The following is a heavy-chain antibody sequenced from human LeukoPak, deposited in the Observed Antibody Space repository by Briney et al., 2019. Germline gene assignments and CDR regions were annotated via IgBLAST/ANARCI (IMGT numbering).Heavy chain of an antibody. CDR1: GFTFSDYW. CDR3: ARRGGSSSRRSPIDY. V-gene: IGHV3-7*01. D-gene: IGHD6-6*01. Sequence: GGSLRLSCTASGFTFSDYWMTWVRQAPGKGPEWVANIKQDGSQRYYVDSVRGRFTISRDNAKNSLFPQMNGLRAEDTAVYYCARRGGSSSRRSPIDYWGQGTLVTVSS. J-gene: IGHJ4*02. CDR2: IKQDGSQR.